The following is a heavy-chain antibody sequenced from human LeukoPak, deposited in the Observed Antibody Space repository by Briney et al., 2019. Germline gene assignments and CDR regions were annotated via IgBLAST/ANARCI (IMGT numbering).Heavy chain of an antibody. CDR1: GYTFSGYY. V-gene: IGHV1-2*02. CDR2: INSNSGGT. CDR3: ARVDIVGATPDFDY. Sequence: ASVKVSCKASGYTFSGYYMNWVRQAPGQGLEWMGWINSNSGGTNYAQKFQGRVTMTRDTSISTAYMELTGLRSDDTAVYYCARVDIVGATPDFDYWGQGTLVTVSS. D-gene: IGHD1-26*01. J-gene: IGHJ4*02.